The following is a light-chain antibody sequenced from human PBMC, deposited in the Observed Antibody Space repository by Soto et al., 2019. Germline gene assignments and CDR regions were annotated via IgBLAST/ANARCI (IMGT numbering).Light chain of an antibody. V-gene: IGLV2-14*01. Sequence: QSALTQPASVSGSPGQSITISCTGTSSDVGGYDYVSWYQHHPGKAPKLMIYEVSNRPSGVSYRFSGSKSGNTASLTISGLQAEDEADYYCSSYTSSYTDVFGTGTKLTVL. CDR2: EVS. CDR3: SSYTSSYTDV. CDR1: SSDVGGYDY. J-gene: IGLJ1*01.